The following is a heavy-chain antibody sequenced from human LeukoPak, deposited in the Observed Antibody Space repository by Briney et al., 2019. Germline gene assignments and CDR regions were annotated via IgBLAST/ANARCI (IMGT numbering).Heavy chain of an antibody. CDR2: IYSGGST. D-gene: IGHD6-13*01. V-gene: IGHV3-66*01. CDR3: ARALVEQGIGGGPTTGDGAWHFDL. Sequence: GGSLRLSCAASGFTVSSNFMTWARQAPGKGLEWVSAIYSGGSTYYADSVKGRFTISRDNSKNTLYLQMNSLRAEDTAVYYCARALVEQGIGGGPTTGDGAWHFDLWGRGTLVTVSS. CDR1: GFTVSSNF. J-gene: IGHJ2*01.